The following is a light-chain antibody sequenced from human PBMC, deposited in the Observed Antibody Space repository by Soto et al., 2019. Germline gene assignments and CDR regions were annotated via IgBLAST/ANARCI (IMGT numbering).Light chain of an antibody. J-gene: IGKJ4*01. Sequence: EVVLTQSPGTVSLSPGERATLSCRASQSVSSNLGWYQQKPGQAPSLLIYNASTRATGIPARFSGSGSGTEFTLTISSLQSEDFAVYYCQQYTSWPLTFGGGTKVDIK. V-gene: IGKV3D-15*01. CDR1: QSVSSN. CDR2: NAS. CDR3: QQYTSWPLT.